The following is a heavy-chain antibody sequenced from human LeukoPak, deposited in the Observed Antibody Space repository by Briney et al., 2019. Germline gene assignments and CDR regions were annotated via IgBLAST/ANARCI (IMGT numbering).Heavy chain of an antibody. V-gene: IGHV1-69*04. CDR3: ARDRSGYSYGYGIDY. CDR1: GGTFSSYA. CDR2: IIPILGIA. J-gene: IGHJ4*02. D-gene: IGHD5-18*01. Sequence: ASVKVSCKASGGTFSSYAISWVRQAPGQGLEWMGRIIPILGIANYAQKFQGRVTITADKSTSTAYMELSGLRSEDTAVYYCARDRSGYSYGYGIDYWGQGTLVTVSS.